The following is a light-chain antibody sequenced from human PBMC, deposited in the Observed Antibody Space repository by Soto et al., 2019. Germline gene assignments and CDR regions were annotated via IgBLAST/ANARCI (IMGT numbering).Light chain of an antibody. V-gene: IGKV3-20*01. J-gene: IGKJ2*01. CDR1: QSVPSTY. CDR3: QQYGSSPYT. CDR2: GTS. Sequence: VLSQSPAILSLSPGERATLSCRASQSVPSTYFAWYQQKAGQPPRLLISGTSNRATGIPDRFSGSGSGTDFTLSISRLEPEDFAVYYCQQYGSSPYTFGQGTKLEIK.